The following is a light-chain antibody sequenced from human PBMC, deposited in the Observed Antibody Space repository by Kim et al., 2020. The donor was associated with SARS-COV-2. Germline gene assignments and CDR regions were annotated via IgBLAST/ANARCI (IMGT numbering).Light chain of an antibody. CDR1: QRIDIW. V-gene: IGKV1-5*03. CDR3: QQYRSHWT. CDR2: QAS. J-gene: IGKJ1*01. Sequence: LASVRDRLTITGRASQRIDIWLAWYQQVPGKAPKLLIYQASSLESDVPSRFSGSGSGTEFTLTISSLQPDDFATYYCQQYRSHWTFGQGTKVDIK.